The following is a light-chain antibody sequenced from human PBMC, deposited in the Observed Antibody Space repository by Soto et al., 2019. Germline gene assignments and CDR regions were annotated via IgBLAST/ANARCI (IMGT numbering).Light chain of an antibody. CDR1: QGISNY. V-gene: IGKV1-27*01. CDR3: QKYDSAPLT. J-gene: IGKJ1*01. CDR2: AAS. Sequence: DIQMTQSPSSLSASVRDRVTITCRASQGISNYLAWYQQKPGKVPKLLIYAASTLQSGAPSRFSVSGSETDFTLTISSLQPENVATYYCQKYDSAPLTFGQGTKVEIK.